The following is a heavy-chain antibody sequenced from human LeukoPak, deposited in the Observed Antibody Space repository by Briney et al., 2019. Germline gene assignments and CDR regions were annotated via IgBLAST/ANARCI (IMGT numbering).Heavy chain of an antibody. CDR1: GGSFSGYY. CDR2: INHSGST. CDR3: ARAPPPGYTYGRIDF. Sequence: PSETLSLTCAVYGGSFSGYYWSWIRQPPGKGLEWIGEINHSGSTNYKPSLKSRVTISVDTSKNQFSLRLSSVTAADTAVYYCARAPPPGYTYGRIDFWGQGTLVTVSS. V-gene: IGHV4-34*01. D-gene: IGHD5-18*01. J-gene: IGHJ4*02.